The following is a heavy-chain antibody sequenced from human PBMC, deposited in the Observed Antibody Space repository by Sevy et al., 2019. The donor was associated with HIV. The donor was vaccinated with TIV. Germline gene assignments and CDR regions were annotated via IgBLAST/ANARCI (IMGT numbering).Heavy chain of an antibody. CDR1: GHTLIEIS. V-gene: IGHV1-24*01. Sequence: ASVKVSCKVSGHTLIEISMHWVRQTPGRGLEWMGRFDPEDGETIYAQKFQGRITMTEDTSTDTAYLELSSLRSEDTAVYYCATAREYYEDNSGYFDYWGPGTLVTVSS. D-gene: IGHD3-22*01. CDR3: ATAREYYEDNSGYFDY. CDR2: FDPEDGET. J-gene: IGHJ4*02.